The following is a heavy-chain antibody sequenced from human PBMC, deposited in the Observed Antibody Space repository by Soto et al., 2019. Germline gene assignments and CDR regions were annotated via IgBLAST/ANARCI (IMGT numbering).Heavy chain of an antibody. CDR2: ISYDGSNK. Sequence: QVQLVESGGGVVQPGRSLRLSCAASGFTFSSYGMHWVRQAPGKGLEWVAVISYDGSNKYYADSVKGRFTISRDNSKNTLYLQMNSLRAEDTAVYCCAKDDYGDYGFDYWGQGTLVTVSS. D-gene: IGHD4-17*01. CDR3: AKDDYGDYGFDY. CDR1: GFTFSSYG. V-gene: IGHV3-30*18. J-gene: IGHJ4*02.